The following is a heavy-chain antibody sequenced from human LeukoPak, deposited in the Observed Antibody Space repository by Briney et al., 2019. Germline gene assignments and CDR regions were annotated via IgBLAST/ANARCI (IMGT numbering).Heavy chain of an antibody. CDR2: ISGSGDNT. V-gene: IGHV3-23*01. D-gene: IGHD3-22*01. J-gene: IGHJ4*02. CDR3: AKASYYYDSSDRFDY. CDR1: GFTFSSYA. Sequence: GGSLRLSFAASGFTFSSYAMSWVRQAPGKGLEWVPAISGSGDNTYYADSMKGRFTTSRDNSKNTLSLQMNSLRAEDTAVYYCAKASYYYDSSDRFDYWGQGTLVTVSS.